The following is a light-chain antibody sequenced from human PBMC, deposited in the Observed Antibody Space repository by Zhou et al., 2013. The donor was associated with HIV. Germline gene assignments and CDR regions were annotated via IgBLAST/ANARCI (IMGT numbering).Light chain of an antibody. Sequence: DIQMTQSPSTLSASVGDSVTFTCRASETVRRWVAWYQQKPGKAPKLLIYQASTLQPGVSSRFSGSGSETHFTLTISCLQSEDFATYYCQQYFSYPQTFGGGTKVEIK. V-gene: IGKV1-5*01. CDR1: ETVRRW. J-gene: IGKJ4*01. CDR3: QQYFSYPQT. CDR2: QAS.